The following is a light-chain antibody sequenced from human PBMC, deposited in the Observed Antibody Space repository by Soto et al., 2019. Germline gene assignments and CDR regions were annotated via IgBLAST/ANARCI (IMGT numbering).Light chain of an antibody. CDR2: GAS. J-gene: IGKJ3*01. CDR3: QQYNNWPFT. Sequence: EIVMTQSPATLSVSPGERATLSCRASQSISSNLAWYQQKPGQAPRLLIYGASTRATGIPATFSGSGSGTEFTLTIRSLQSEDFEVYYCQQYNNWPFTFGPGTKVDIK. V-gene: IGKV3-15*01. CDR1: QSISSN.